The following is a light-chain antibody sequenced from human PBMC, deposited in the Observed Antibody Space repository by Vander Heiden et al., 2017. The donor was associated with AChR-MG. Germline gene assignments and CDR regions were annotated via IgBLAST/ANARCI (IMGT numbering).Light chain of an antibody. V-gene: IGLV2-23*02. CDR1: SSDVGSYNL. J-gene: IGLJ1*01. CDR2: EVS. CDR3: CSYAGSSTFYV. Sequence: HSALTQPAPVSGSPGQSITISCTGTSSDVGSYNLVSWYQQHPGKAPKLMIYEVSKRPSGVSNRFSGSKSGNTASLTISGLQAEDEADYYCCSYAGSSTFYVFGTGTKVTVL.